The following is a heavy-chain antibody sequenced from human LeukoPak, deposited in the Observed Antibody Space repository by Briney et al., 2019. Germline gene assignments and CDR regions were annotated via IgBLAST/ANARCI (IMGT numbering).Heavy chain of an antibody. Sequence: PSETLSLTCAVYGGSFCGYYWSWIRQLPGKGLEWIGEINHSGSTNYNPSLKSRVTISVDTSKNQFSLKLSSVTAADTAVYYCASRGSSWYGHIDYWGQGTLVTVSS. V-gene: IGHV4-34*01. D-gene: IGHD6-13*01. CDR3: ASRGSSWYGHIDY. CDR2: INHSGST. J-gene: IGHJ4*02. CDR1: GGSFCGYY.